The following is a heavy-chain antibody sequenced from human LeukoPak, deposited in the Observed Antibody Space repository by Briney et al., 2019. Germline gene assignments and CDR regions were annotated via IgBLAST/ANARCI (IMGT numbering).Heavy chain of an antibody. CDR1: GYSISSGYY. Sequence: SETLSLTCTVSGYSISSGYYWGWIRQPPGKGLEWIGSLYHSGSTYYNPSLKSRVTISVDTSKNQFSLNLNSVTAADTAVYYCAREVVVAAEAFDPWGQGTLVTVSS. CDR3: AREVVVAAEAFDP. V-gene: IGHV4-38-2*02. J-gene: IGHJ5*02. D-gene: IGHD2-15*01. CDR2: LYHSGST.